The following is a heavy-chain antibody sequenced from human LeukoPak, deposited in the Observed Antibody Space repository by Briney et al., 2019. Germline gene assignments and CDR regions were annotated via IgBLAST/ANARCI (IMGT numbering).Heavy chain of an antibody. J-gene: IGHJ4*02. Sequence: ASVKVSCKASGYTFTTYAIHWVRQAPGQRLEWMGWINVGNGNTKHSQNLQGRVTITRDTSASTAYMELSSLRYEDTAVYYCARGTKDIVVVIDYWGQGTLVTVSS. CDR1: GYTFTTYA. D-gene: IGHD2-21*01. CDR2: INVGNGNT. CDR3: ARGTKDIVVVIDY. V-gene: IGHV1-3*01.